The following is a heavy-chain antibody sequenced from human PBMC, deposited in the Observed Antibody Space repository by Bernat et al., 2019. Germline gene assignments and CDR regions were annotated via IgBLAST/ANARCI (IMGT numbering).Heavy chain of an antibody. J-gene: IGHJ6*02. Sequence: QVQLQESGPGLVKPSETLSLTCTVSGGSISSYYWSWIRQPPGKGLEWIGYIYYSGSTNYNPSLKSRVTISVDRSKNQFSLKLSSVTAADTAVYYCASLRYSYGYYYYYYGMDVWGQGTTVTVSS. CDR2: IYYSGST. D-gene: IGHD5-18*01. CDR3: ASLRYSYGYYYYYYGMDV. CDR1: GGSISSYY. V-gene: IGHV4-59*01.